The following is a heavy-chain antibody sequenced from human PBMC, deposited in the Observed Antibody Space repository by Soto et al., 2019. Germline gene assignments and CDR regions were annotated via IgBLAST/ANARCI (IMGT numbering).Heavy chain of an antibody. CDR2: IWYDGSNK. D-gene: IGHD2-15*01. CDR3: AREYAALAADY. V-gene: IGHV3-33*01. Sequence: GGSLRLSCAASGFTFSSYGMHWVRQAPGKGLEWVAVIWYDGSNKYYADSVKGRFTISRDNSKNTLYLQMNSLRAEDTAVYYCAREYAALAADYWGQGTLVTVSS. CDR1: GFTFSSYG. J-gene: IGHJ4*02.